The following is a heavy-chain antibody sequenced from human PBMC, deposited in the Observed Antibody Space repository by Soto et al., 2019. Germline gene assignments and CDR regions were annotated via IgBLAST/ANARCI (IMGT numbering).Heavy chain of an antibody. J-gene: IGHJ4*02. CDR2: IYYRGYT. CDR1: GGSISSYY. CDR3: ARHRGRSGWYEAFDY. Sequence: QVQLQESGPRLVKPSETLSLTCTVSGGSISSYYWSWIRQPPGKGLEWIGYIYYRGYTNYNPSLKSRVTTSADLATCPVSRKLSSVTAADTAVYYCARHRGRSGWYEAFDYWGQGTLVTVSS. D-gene: IGHD6-19*01. V-gene: IGHV4-59*08.